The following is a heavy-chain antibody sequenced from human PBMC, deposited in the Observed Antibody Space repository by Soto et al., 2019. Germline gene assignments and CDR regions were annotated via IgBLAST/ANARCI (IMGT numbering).Heavy chain of an antibody. D-gene: IGHD1-7*01. Sequence: EASVKVSCNASGYTFTGYYMHWVRQAPGQGLEWMGWINPNSGGTNYAQKFQGWVTMTRDTSISTAYMELSRLRSDDTAVYYCARGGGTGTNKDYYYYGMDVWGQGTTVTVSS. CDR2: INPNSGGT. V-gene: IGHV1-2*04. J-gene: IGHJ6*02. CDR1: GYTFTGYY. CDR3: ARGGGTGTNKDYYYYGMDV.